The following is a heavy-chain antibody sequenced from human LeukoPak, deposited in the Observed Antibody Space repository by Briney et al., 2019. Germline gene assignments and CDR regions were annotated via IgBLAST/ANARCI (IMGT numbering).Heavy chain of an antibody. CDR3: ARGGSYYRNYFDY. J-gene: IGHJ4*02. CDR2: ISYDGSNK. V-gene: IGHV3-30-3*01. D-gene: IGHD1-26*01. CDR1: GFTFSSYA. Sequence: GGSLRLSCAASGFTFSSYAMHWVRQAPGKGLEWVAVISYDGSNKYYADSVKGRFTISRDNSKNTLYLQMNSLRAEDTAVYYCARGGSYYRNYFDYWGQGTLVTVSS.